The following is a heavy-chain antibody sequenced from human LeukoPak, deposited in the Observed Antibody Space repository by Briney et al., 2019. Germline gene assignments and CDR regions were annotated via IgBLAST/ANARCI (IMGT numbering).Heavy chain of an antibody. CDR1: GFTFSNFA. V-gene: IGHV3-23*01. Sequence: PGRSLRLSCAASGFTFSNFAMNWVRQAPGKGLEWVSTVSGSGGSAYYADSVKGRFTVSRDNSKNALFLQMNSLRVEDTAVYYCARGGSAYSSSWSTFDDWGQGTLVTVSA. J-gene: IGHJ4*02. CDR2: VSGSGGSA. CDR3: ARGGSAYSSSWSTFDD. D-gene: IGHD6-13*01.